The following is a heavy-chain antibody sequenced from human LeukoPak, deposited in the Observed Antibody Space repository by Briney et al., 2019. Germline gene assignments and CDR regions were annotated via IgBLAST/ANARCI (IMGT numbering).Heavy chain of an antibody. CDR2: IYSGGST. J-gene: IGHJ3*02. Sequence: GGSLRLSCAASGFTFSSYWMSWVRQAPGKGLEWGSVIYSGGSTYYADSVKGRFTISRDNSKNTLYLQMNSLRAEDTAVYYCARDWRSSWYDAFDIWGQGTMVTVSS. CDR3: ARDWRSSWYDAFDI. V-gene: IGHV3-53*01. D-gene: IGHD6-13*01. CDR1: GFTFSSYW.